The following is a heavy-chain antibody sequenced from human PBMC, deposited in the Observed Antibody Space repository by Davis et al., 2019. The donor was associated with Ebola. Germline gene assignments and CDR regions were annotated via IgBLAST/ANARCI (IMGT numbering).Heavy chain of an antibody. V-gene: IGHV1-69*10. Sequence: SSVKVSCKASGCTFSTYTMSRVRQALRQGLEWMGGTIPMLGIPNYAQKFQGRVTITADKSTSTAYMELSSLRSEDTAVYYCARDSLLDAFDIWGKGTMITVSS. CDR1: GCTFSTYT. CDR2: TIPMLGIP. J-gene: IGHJ3*02. CDR3: ARDSLLDAFDI.